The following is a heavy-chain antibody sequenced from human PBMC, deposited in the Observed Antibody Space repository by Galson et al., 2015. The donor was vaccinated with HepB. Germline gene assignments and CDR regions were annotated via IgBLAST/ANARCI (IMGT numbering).Heavy chain of an antibody. V-gene: IGHV3-53*01. CDR3: VRDVGGNPVGIDY. J-gene: IGHJ4*02. CDR2: IFSGGGT. Sequence: SLRLSCAASGFTVSNEYMSWVRQAPGKGLEWVSVIFSGGGTYFGDSVKGRFTISRDKSKNTLYLHMKSLKAENTAVYYCVRDVGGNPVGIDYWGQGTLVTVSS. D-gene: IGHD4-23*01. CDR1: GFTVSNEY.